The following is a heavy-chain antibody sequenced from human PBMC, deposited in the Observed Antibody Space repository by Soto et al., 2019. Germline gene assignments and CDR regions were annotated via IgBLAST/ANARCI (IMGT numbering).Heavy chain of an antibody. CDR1: GFTVSSNY. CDR2: IYSGGST. Sequence: HPGGSLRLSCAASGFTVSSNYMSWVRQAPGKGLEWVSVIYSGGSTYYADSVKGRFTISRDNSKNTLYLQMNSLRAEDTAVYYCAVDTAMVGYYYYGMDVWGQGTTVTVSS. J-gene: IGHJ6*02. D-gene: IGHD5-18*01. CDR3: AVDTAMVGYYYYGMDV. V-gene: IGHV3-53*01.